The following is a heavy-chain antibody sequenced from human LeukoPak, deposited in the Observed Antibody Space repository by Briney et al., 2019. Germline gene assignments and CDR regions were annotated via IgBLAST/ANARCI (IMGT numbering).Heavy chain of an antibody. Sequence: GGSLRLSCAASGFTVSSNYMSWVRQAPGKGLEWVSVTYSGGSTYYADSVEGRFTISRDNSKNTLYLQMNSLRAEDTAVYYCVRVWGSYGYDYFDYWGQGTLVTVSS. CDR1: GFTVSSNY. CDR2: TYSGGST. D-gene: IGHD1-26*01. CDR3: VRVWGSYGYDYFDY. J-gene: IGHJ4*02. V-gene: IGHV3-66*02.